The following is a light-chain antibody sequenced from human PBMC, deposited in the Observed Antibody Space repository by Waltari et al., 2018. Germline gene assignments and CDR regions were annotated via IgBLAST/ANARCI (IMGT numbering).Light chain of an antibody. CDR1: SSDVGGYNY. V-gene: IGLV2-14*01. CDR2: EVS. CDR3: SSYTSSSTLGGV. Sequence: QSALTQPASVSGSPGQSITISCTGTSSDVGGYNYVSWYQQHPGKAAKLMIYEVSNLPSGVSNRFSGSKSGNTASLTISGLQAEDEADYYCSSYTSSSTLGGVFGTGTKVTVL. J-gene: IGLJ1*01.